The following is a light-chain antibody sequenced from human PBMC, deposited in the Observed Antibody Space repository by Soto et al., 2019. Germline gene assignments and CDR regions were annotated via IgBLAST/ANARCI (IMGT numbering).Light chain of an antibody. J-gene: IGKJ4*01. Sequence: EIVMTQSPATLSVSPGERATLSCRASQSVSSNLAWYQQKPGPTPRLLIHGASTRATRIPARFSGSGSGTEITLTISSLQSEDVAVYYCQQYYNWPLTFGGGTKVEIK. V-gene: IGKV3-15*01. CDR1: QSVSSN. CDR2: GAS. CDR3: QQYYNWPLT.